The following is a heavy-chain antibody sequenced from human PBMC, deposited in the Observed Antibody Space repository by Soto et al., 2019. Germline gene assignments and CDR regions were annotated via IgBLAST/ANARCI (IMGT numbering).Heavy chain of an antibody. CDR1: GFTFSSYA. V-gene: IGHV3-23*01. J-gene: IGHJ6*02. D-gene: IGHD2-15*01. Sequence: GGSLRLSCAASGFTFSSYAMSWVRQAPGKGLEWVSAISGSGGSTYYADSVKGRFTISRDTSKNTLYLQMNSLRAEDTAVYYCETGVGSSWYPEIYYYYDMDDWGQGTTVTVSS. CDR2: ISGSGGST. CDR3: ETGVGSSWYPEIYYYYDMDD.